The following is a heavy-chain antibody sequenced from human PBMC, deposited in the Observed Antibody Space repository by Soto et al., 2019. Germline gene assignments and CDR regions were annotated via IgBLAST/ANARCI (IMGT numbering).Heavy chain of an antibody. V-gene: IGHV2-5*02. CDR3: ARELRYFDPDSYGMDV. J-gene: IGHJ6*02. CDR1: GFSLSTSGVG. CDR2: IYWDDDK. Sequence: SGPTLVNPTQTLTLTCTFSGFSLSTSGVGVGWIRQPPGKALEWLALIYWDDDKRYSPSLKSRLTITKDTSKNQVVLTMTNMDPVDTATYYCARELRYFDPDSYGMDVWGQGTTVTVSS. D-gene: IGHD3-9*01.